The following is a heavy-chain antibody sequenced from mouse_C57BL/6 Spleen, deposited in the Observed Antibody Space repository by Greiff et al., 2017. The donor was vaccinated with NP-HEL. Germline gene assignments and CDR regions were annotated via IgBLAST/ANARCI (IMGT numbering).Heavy chain of an antibody. CDR3: ARNYYGSRGGFFDY. CDR2: INPDSSTI. V-gene: IGHV4-1*01. J-gene: IGHJ2*01. Sequence: EVKLLESGGGLVLPGGSLKLSCAASGIDFSRYWMSWVRRAPGKGLEWIGEINPDSSTINYAPSLKDKFIISRDNAKNTLYLQMSKVRSEDTALYYCARNYYGSRGGFFDYWGQGTTLTVSS. CDR1: GIDFSRYW. D-gene: IGHD1-1*01.